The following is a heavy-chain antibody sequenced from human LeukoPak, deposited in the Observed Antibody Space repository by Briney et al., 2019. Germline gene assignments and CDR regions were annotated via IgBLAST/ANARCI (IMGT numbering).Heavy chain of an antibody. J-gene: IGHJ4*01. CDR1: GFTFSSYA. CDR2: ISDDGSKK. CDR3: ARDPADY. Sequence: GRSLRLSCAASGFTFSSYAMHWVRQAPGKGLEWVAVISDDGSKKYYADSVKGRFTISRDNSKNSLYLQMNSLRAEDTAVYYCARDPADYWGQGTLVTVSS. V-gene: IGHV3-30-3*01.